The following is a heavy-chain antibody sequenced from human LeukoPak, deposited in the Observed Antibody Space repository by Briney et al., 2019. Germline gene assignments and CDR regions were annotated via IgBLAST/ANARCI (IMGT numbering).Heavy chain of an antibody. CDR3: ASGPPFLKYFEY. CDR1: GFTFSTYV. V-gene: IGHV3-23*01. D-gene: IGHD3-3*01. CDR2: ISVGAEYI. Sequence: GGSLRLSCAVSGFTFSTYVMNWFRQAPGKGLEWVSTISVGAEYIFYADSVKGRFTISRDDSNNALYLQMHSLRAEDTALYYCASGPPFLKYFEYWGQGTLVTVSS. J-gene: IGHJ4*02.